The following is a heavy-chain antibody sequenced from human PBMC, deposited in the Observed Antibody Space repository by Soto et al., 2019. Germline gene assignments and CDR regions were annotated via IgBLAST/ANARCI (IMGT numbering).Heavy chain of an antibody. J-gene: IGHJ4*02. CDR3: ARGGTPIDX. CDR2: ISAYNGNT. V-gene: IGHV1-18*01. D-gene: IGHD3-16*01. Sequence: QVQLVQSGAEVKKPGXXVKVXCXAXXXXFTNFGIXWVRQAPGQGLEWMGWISAYNGNTNYAQNFQGRVTMTTDTSTSTAYMELRSLRSDDTAVYYCARGGTPIDXXGQGTLVTVSS. CDR1: XXXFTNFG.